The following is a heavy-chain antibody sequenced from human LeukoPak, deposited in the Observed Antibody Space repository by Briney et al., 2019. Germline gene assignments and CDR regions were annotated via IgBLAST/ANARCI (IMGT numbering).Heavy chain of an antibody. J-gene: IGHJ6*02. CDR1: GDSVSSNSAA. D-gene: IGHD6-13*01. V-gene: IGHV6-1*01. CDR2: TYYRSKWYN. Sequence: SQTLSLTCAISGDSVSSNSAAWNWIRQSPSRGLEWLGRTYYRSKWYNDYAVSVKSRITINPDTSKNQFSLQLNSVTPEDTAVYYCARDWPPYSSSWSSYYYYGMDVWGQGTTVTVSS. CDR3: ARDWPPYSSSWSSYYYYGMDV.